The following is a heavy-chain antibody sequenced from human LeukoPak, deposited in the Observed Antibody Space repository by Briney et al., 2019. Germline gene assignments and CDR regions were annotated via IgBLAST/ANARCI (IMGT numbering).Heavy chain of an antibody. CDR2: INPNSGGT. J-gene: IGHJ4*02. D-gene: IGHD3-9*01. CDR3: ARAQGLLTGYWSFDY. Sequence: ASVKVSCKASGYTFTGYYMHWVRQAPGQGLEWMGWINPNSGGTNYAQKFQGWVTMTRDTSISTAYMELSRLRSDDTAVYYCARAQGLLTGYWSFDYWGQGTLVTVSS. V-gene: IGHV1-2*04. CDR1: GYTFTGYY.